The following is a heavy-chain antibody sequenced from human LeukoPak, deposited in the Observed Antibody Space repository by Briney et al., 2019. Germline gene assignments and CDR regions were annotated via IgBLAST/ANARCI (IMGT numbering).Heavy chain of an antibody. CDR1: GGSFSGNY. J-gene: IGHJ3*02. Sequence: SETLSLTCALYGGSFSGNYWSWIRQPPGKGLEWIGEVNHIGSTNHSPSLKSRVTISVDTSKNQFSLKLTSVTAADTAVYYCVMGYDSSGYYSYDAFDIWGQGTMVTVSS. CDR2: VNHIGST. V-gene: IGHV4-34*01. CDR3: VMGYDSSGYYSYDAFDI. D-gene: IGHD3-22*01.